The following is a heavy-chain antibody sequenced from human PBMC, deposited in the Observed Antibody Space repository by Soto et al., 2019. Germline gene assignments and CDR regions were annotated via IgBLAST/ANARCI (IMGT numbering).Heavy chain of an antibody. CDR2: LSSNGCST. V-gene: IGHV3-64*01. D-gene: IGHD2-2*02. CDR3: AREWSLGYCSSSCCYTTGYFQH. CDR1: GFTFSSYA. J-gene: IGHJ1*01. Sequence: EVPLVESGGGLVQPGGSLRLSCAASGFTFSSYAMHWVRQAPGKGLEYVSALSSNGCSTYYANSVKGRFTISRDISKNTRYLQMGSLRAEDMAVYYCAREWSLGYCSSSCCYTTGYFQHWFQVTLVTVSS.